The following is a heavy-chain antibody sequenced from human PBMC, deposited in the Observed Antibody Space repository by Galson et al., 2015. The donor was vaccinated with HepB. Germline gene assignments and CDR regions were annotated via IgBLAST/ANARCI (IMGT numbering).Heavy chain of an antibody. J-gene: IGHJ6*02. CDR3: ARDSIAVAGTDYYYYYGMDV. CDR1: GFTFSSYW. D-gene: IGHD6-19*01. V-gene: IGHV3-7*03. CDR2: IKQDGSEK. Sequence: SLRLSCAASGFTFSSYWMSWVRQAPGKGLEWVANIKQDGSEKYYVDSVKGRFTISRDNAKNSLYLQMNSLRAEDTAVYYRARDSIAVAGTDYYYYYGMDVWGQGTTVTVSS.